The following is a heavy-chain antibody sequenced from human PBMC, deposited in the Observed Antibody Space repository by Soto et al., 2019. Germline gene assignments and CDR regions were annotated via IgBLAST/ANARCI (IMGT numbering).Heavy chain of an antibody. CDR3: ARIKRDYGGVWGSYRLDY. J-gene: IGHJ4*02. CDR1: GGSISSGGYY. D-gene: IGHD3-16*02. Sequence: QVQLQESGPGLVKPLQTLSLTCTVSGGSISSGGYYWSWIRQRPGQGLEGIGYIYDTGSTYYNPSLKTRVTISIYTAKNQCSLNLRSVTAADTAVYYCARIKRDYGGVWGSYRLDYWGQGTLVTVSS. V-gene: IGHV4-31*03. CDR2: IYDTGST.